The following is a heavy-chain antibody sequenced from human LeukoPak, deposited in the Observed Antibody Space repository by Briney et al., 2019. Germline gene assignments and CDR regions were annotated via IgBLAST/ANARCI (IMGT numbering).Heavy chain of an antibody. CDR2: ISYDGSNK. Sequence: GGSLRLSCAASGLTFSSYAMHWVRQAPGKGLEWVAVISYDGSNKYYADSVKGRFTISRDNSKNTLYLQMNSLRAEDTAVYYCARERRRASNLFDPWGQGTLVTVSS. D-gene: IGHD6-25*01. J-gene: IGHJ5*02. CDR3: ARERRRASNLFDP. CDR1: GLTFSSYA. V-gene: IGHV3-30*04.